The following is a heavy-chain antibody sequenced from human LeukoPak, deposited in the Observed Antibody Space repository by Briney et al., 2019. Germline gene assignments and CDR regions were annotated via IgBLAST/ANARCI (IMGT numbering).Heavy chain of an antibody. CDR2: LCGTDGST. J-gene: IGHJ3*02. CDR3: AKVSHYYDLKGHPSIDAFDI. CDR1: GFTFSNYA. Sequence: GGSLRLSCAASGFTFSNYAMSWVRQAPGKGLEWVSSLCGTDGSTYYADSVKGRFTISRDNSKNTLYLQMNSLRAEDTAVYYCAKVSHYYDLKGHPSIDAFDIWGQGTMVTVSS. V-gene: IGHV3-23*01. D-gene: IGHD3-22*01.